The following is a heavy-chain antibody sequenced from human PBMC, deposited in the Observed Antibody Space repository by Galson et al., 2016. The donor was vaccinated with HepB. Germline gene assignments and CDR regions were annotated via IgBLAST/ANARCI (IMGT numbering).Heavy chain of an antibody. CDR2: ISISSSYT. Sequence: LRLSCAASGFTFSDYYMSWIRQVPGKGLEWVSYISISSSYTNYADSVKGRFTISRDNAKNSVYLQMNSLRAEDTAVYYCARNRGYSGYDAFDIWGQGTMVTVSS. CDR3: ARNRGYSGYDAFDI. J-gene: IGHJ3*02. V-gene: IGHV3-11*03. D-gene: IGHD5-12*01. CDR1: GFTFSDYY.